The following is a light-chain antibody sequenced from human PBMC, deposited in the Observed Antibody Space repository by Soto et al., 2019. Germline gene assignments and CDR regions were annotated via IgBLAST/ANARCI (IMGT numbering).Light chain of an antibody. CDR2: GAS. V-gene: IGKV3D-20*02. CDR1: QSVSSNY. Sequence: EIVLPQSPGTLSLSPGERATLSCRASQSVSSNYLAWYQQKPGQAPRLLIYGASNRATGIPDRFSGSGSGTDFTLTISSLEPEDFAVYYCQQGGDWPLTFGQGTRLEIK. J-gene: IGKJ5*01. CDR3: QQGGDWPLT.